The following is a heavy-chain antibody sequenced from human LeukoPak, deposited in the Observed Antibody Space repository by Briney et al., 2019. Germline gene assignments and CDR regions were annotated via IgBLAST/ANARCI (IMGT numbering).Heavy chain of an antibody. V-gene: IGHV1-69*04. Sequence: SVKVSCKASGGTFSSYAISWVRQAPGQGLEWMGRIIPILGIANYAQKFQGRVTITADKSTSTAYMELSSLRSEDTAVYYCAGLYSRGNKGAFDIWGQGTMVTVSS. CDR2: IIPILGIA. J-gene: IGHJ3*02. CDR3: AGLYSRGNKGAFDI. CDR1: GGTFSSYA. D-gene: IGHD6-19*01.